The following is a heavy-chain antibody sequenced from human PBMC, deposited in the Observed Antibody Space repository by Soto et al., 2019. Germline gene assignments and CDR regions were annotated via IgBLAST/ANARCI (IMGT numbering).Heavy chain of an antibody. V-gene: IGHV3-21*01. CDR2: ISSSSSYI. CDR3: ARDPAAHPHDHYYYGMDV. D-gene: IGHD6-13*01. CDR1: GFTFSSYS. J-gene: IGHJ6*01. Sequence: PGGSLRLSCAASGFTFSSYSMNWVRQAPGKGLEWVSSISSSSSYIYYADSVKGRFTISRDNAKNSLYLQMNSLRAEDTAVYYCARDPAAHPHDHYYYGMDVWGQGTTVTVSS.